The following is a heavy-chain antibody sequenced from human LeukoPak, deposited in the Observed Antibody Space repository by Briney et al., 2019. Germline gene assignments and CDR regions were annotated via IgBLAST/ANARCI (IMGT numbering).Heavy chain of an antibody. D-gene: IGHD3-10*01. CDR2: ISAYNGNT. Sequence: ASVKVSCKASGYTFTSYGISWVRQAPGQGLEWMGWISAYNGNTNYAQKLQGRVTMTTDTSTSTAYMELRNLRSDDTAVYYCARDQTYYYGSGSSNYYYYYGMDVWGQGTTVTVSS. CDR1: GYTFTSYG. V-gene: IGHV1-18*01. J-gene: IGHJ6*02. CDR3: ARDQTYYYGSGSSNYYYYYGMDV.